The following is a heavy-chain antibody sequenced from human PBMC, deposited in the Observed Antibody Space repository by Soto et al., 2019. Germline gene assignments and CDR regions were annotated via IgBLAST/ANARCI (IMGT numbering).Heavy chain of an antibody. Sequence: SETLSLTCTVSGGSISSSSYYWGWIRQPPGKGLEWIGSIYYSGSTYYNPSLKSRVTISVDTSKNQFSLKLSSVTAADTAVYYCARGDTAMVTGYIDYWGQGTLVTVSS. V-gene: IGHV4-39*01. CDR2: IYYSGST. J-gene: IGHJ4*02. CDR3: ARGDTAMVTGYIDY. D-gene: IGHD5-18*01. CDR1: GGSISSSSYY.